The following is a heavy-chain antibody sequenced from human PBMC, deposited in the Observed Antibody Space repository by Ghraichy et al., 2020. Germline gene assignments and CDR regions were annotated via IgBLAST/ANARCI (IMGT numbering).Heavy chain of an antibody. CDR3: VRHVFSLRITYAFEV. Sequence: ESLNISCTVSGASLSTRGYYWGWVRQPPGIGLQYIASVSNSGTSYENPALESRVRVSVDTSKNQFSLSLTSVTATDSATYYCVRHVFSLRITYAFEVWGRGTTVTVSS. V-gene: IGHV4-39*01. CDR2: VSNSGTS. J-gene: IGHJ3*01. D-gene: IGHD2/OR15-2a*01. CDR1: GASLSTRGYY.